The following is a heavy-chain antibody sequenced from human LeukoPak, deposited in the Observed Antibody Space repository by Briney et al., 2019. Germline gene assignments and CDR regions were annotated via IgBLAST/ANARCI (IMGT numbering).Heavy chain of an antibody. V-gene: IGHV3-53*01. D-gene: IGHD3-22*01. CDR1: GFTVSSNY. J-gene: IGHJ4*02. CDR3: ARTSCVADYYDSSGYYCYFDY. CDR2: IYSGGST. Sequence: PGGSLRLSCAASGFTVSSNYMSWVRQAPGKGLEWVSVIYSGGSTYYADSVKGRFSISRDNSKNTLYLQMNSLRAEDTAFYYCARTSCVADYYDSSGYYCYFDYWGQGTLVTVSS.